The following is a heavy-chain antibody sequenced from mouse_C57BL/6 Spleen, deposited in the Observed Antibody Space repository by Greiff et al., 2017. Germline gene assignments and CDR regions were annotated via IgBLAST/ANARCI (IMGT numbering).Heavy chain of an antibody. J-gene: IGHJ4*01. Sequence: VQLVESGPELVKPGASVKISCKASGYAFSSSWMNWVKQRPGKGLEWIGRIYPGDGDTNYNGKFKGKATLTADKSSSTAYMQLSSLTSEDSAVYFCARRSRGNYEAMDYWGQGTSVTVSS. CDR1: GYAFSSSW. V-gene: IGHV1-82*01. CDR2: IYPGDGDT. D-gene: IGHD2-1*01. CDR3: ARRSRGNYEAMDY.